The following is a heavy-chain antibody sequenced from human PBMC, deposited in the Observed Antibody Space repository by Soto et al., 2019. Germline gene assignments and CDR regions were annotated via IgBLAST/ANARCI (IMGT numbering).Heavy chain of an antibody. Sequence: GGSLSLSCATSGFTFSSYAMSLGRQAQGKGLEWVSAISGSGGSTYYADSVKGRFTISRDNSKNTLYLQMNSLRAEDTAVYYCAKVPLVGATGWFDPWGQGTLVTVSS. J-gene: IGHJ5*02. V-gene: IGHV3-23*01. CDR1: GFTFSSYA. CDR3: AKVPLVGATGWFDP. D-gene: IGHD1-26*01. CDR2: ISGSGGST.